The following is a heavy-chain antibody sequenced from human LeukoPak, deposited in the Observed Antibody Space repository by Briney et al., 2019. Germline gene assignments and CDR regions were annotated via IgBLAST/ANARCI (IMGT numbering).Heavy chain of an antibody. Sequence: SETLSLTCTVSGGPISSSSYYWGWIRQPPGKRLEWIGSIYYSGSTYYNPSLKSRVTISVDTSKNQISLKLSSVTAADTAVYYCARQADDYGDYGWFDPWGQGTQVTVSS. CDR1: GGPISSSSYY. CDR3: ARQADDYGDYGWFDP. J-gene: IGHJ5*02. CDR2: IYYSGST. V-gene: IGHV4-39*01. D-gene: IGHD4-17*01.